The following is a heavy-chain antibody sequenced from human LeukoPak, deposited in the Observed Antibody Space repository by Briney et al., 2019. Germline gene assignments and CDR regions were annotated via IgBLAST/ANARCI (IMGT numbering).Heavy chain of an antibody. Sequence: SETLSLTCAVYGGSFSGYYWSWIRQPPGKGLEWIGEINHSGSTNYSPSLKSRVTISVDTSKNQFSLKLSSVTAADTAVYYCAKGLGYCSSTSCNWFDPWGQGTLVTVSS. V-gene: IGHV4-34*01. J-gene: IGHJ5*02. CDR2: INHSGST. CDR3: AKGLGYCSSTSCNWFDP. D-gene: IGHD2-2*01. CDR1: GGSFSGYY.